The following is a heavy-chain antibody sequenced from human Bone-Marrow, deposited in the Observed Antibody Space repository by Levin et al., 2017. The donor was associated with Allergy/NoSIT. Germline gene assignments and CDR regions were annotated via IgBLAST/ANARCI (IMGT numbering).Heavy chain of an antibody. CDR1: GFIFSTYS. V-gene: IGHV3-21*01. CDR2: ISSASSYI. CDR3: ARSESITGTEDLKVMDV. J-gene: IGHJ6*02. D-gene: IGHD1/OR15-1a*01. Sequence: GGSLRLSCAGSGFIFSTYSLHWVRQPPGKGLEWVSSISSASSYIYYADSVKGRFTISRDNAKNSLYLQMNSLRAEDTAVYYCARSESITGTEDLKVMDVWGQGTTVTVSS.